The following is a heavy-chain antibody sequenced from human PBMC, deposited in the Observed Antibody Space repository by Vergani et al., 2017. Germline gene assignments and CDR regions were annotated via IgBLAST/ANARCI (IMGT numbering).Heavy chain of an antibody. CDR1: GYSFTSYW. CDR3: AREDPDPYDYVWGSYMDV. V-gene: IGHV5-51*01. Sequence: EVQLVQSGAEVKKPGESLKISCKGSGYSFTSYWIGWVRQMPGKGLEWMGIIYPGDSDTRYSPSFQGQVTISADKSISTAYLQWSSLKASDTAMYYCAREDPDPYDYVWGSYMDVWGKGTTVTVSS. D-gene: IGHD3-16*01. J-gene: IGHJ6*04. CDR2: IYPGDSDT.